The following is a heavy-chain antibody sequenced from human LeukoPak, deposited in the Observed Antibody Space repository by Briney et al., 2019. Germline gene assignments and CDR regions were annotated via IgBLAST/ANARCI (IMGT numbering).Heavy chain of an antibody. Sequence: SETLSLTCTVSDGSISTYYWSWIRQPAGKGLEWIGRIYTTGSTNYNPSLKSRVTMSVDTSKNQFSLKLTSVTAADTAVYYCARGGLPRENWFDPWGQGTLVTVSS. CDR2: IYTTGST. CDR1: DGSISTYY. J-gene: IGHJ5*02. V-gene: IGHV4-4*07. D-gene: IGHD3/OR15-3a*01. CDR3: ARGGLPRENWFDP.